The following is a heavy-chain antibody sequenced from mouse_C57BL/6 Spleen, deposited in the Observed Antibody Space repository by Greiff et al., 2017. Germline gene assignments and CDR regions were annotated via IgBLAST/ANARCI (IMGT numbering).Heavy chain of an antibody. J-gene: IGHJ4*01. CDR1: GYTFTSYW. CDR3: ARSPGAMDY. CDR2: IDPSDSYT. Sequence: QVQLQQPGAELVMPGASVKLSCKASGYTFTSYWMHWVKQRPGQGLEWIREIDPSDSYTNYNQKFKGKSTLTVDKSSSTAYMQLSSLTSEDSAVYYCARSPGAMDYWGQGTSVTVSS. V-gene: IGHV1-69*01.